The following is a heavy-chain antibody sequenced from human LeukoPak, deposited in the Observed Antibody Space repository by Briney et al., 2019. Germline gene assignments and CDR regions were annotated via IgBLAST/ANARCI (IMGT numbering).Heavy chain of an antibody. CDR3: TTLYSRGWYPFDY. D-gene: IGHD6-19*01. Sequence: GGSLRLFCAASGFTFSNAWMSWVRQAPGKGLEWVGRIKSKTDGETSDYAAPVKGRFTISRDDSKNTLYLQMNSLKSEDTAVYYCTTLYSRGWYPFDYWGQGTLVTVSS. V-gene: IGHV3-15*01. CDR1: GFTFSNAW. CDR2: IKSKTDGETS. J-gene: IGHJ4*02.